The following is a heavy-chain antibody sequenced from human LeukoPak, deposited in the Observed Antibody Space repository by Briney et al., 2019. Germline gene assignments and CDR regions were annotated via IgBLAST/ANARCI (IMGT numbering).Heavy chain of an antibody. CDR3: VKDDGWVQYAN. J-gene: IGHJ4*02. Sequence: GGSLRLSCAASGFTFSSYRMNWVRQAPGKGLEWVSYISSSSSTIYYADSVKGRFIISRDNSKNTVYLQMNSLSAEDAAVYYCVKDDGWVQYANWGQGTLVTVSS. D-gene: IGHD5-24*01. CDR1: GFTFSSYR. CDR2: ISSSSSTI. V-gene: IGHV3-48*01.